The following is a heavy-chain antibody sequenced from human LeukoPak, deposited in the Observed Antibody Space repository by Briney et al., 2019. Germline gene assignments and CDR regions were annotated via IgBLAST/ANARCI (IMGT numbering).Heavy chain of an antibody. D-gene: IGHD3-9*01. CDR1: GGSISRYY. Sequence: KPSETLSLTCTVSGGSISRYYWSWIRQPPGKGLEWIGSIYHSGSTYYNPSLKGRVTISVDTSKNQFSLKLSSVTAADTAVYYCASSEYFDWLLRYDYWGQGTLVTVSS. CDR2: IYHSGST. V-gene: IGHV4-38-2*02. CDR3: ASSEYFDWLLRYDY. J-gene: IGHJ4*02.